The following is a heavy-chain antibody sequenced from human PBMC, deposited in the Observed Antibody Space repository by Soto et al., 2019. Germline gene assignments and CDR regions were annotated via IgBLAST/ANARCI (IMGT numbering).Heavy chain of an antibody. V-gene: IGHV4-34*01. J-gene: IGHJ6*03. CDR3: ASGSYYYFMDV. CDR1: GGSFSGYY. Sequence: SETLSLTCAVYGGSFSGYYWSWIRQPPGKGLEWIGEINHSGSTNYNPSLKSRVTISVDTSKNQFSLKLSSVTAADTAVYYCASGSYYYFMDVWGKGTTVTVSS. CDR2: INHSGST.